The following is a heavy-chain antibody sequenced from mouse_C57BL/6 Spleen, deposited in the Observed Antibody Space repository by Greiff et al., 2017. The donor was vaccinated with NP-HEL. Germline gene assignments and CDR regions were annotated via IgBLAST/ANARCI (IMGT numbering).Heavy chain of an antibody. CDR2: IYPGDGDT. D-gene: IGHD2-1*01. Sequence: VQLQQSGPELVKPGASVKISCKASGYAFSSSWMNWVKQRPGKGLEWIGRIYPGDGDTNYIGKFKGKATLTADKSSSTAYMQLSSLTSEDSAVYFCARSRPPYGNHGDYYAMDYWGQGTSVTVSS. J-gene: IGHJ4*01. V-gene: IGHV1-82*01. CDR1: GYAFSSSW. CDR3: ARSRPPYGNHGDYYAMDY.